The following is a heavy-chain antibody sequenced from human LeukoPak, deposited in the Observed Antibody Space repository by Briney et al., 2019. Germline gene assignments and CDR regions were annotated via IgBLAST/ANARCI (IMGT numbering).Heavy chain of an antibody. V-gene: IGHV4-61*09. CDR2: IYTSGST. Sequence: SETLSLTCTVSGGSISSSSYYWTWIRQPAGKGLEWIGHIYTSGSTNYNPSLKSRVTMSVDTSKKQFSLKLSSVTAADTAVYYCARGAHYYGSGNWFDPWGQGTLVTVSS. CDR1: GGSISSSSYY. J-gene: IGHJ5*02. CDR3: ARGAHYYGSGNWFDP. D-gene: IGHD3-10*01.